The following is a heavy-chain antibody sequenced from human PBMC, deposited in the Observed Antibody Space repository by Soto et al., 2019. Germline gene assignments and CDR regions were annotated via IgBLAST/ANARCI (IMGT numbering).Heavy chain of an antibody. D-gene: IGHD5-18*01. CDR3: ERGIGYSYGQPSECDY. Sequence: QVQLQESGPGLVKPSQTLSLTCTVSGGSISSGGYYWNWIRQHPGKGLEWIGYISYTGSTYYNPSLKRRVTISVDTSKNQCSLKLSSVTAADTAVYYCERGIGYSYGQPSECDYWGQGTLVTVSS. CDR1: GGSISSGGYY. CDR2: ISYTGST. V-gene: IGHV4-31*03. J-gene: IGHJ4*02.